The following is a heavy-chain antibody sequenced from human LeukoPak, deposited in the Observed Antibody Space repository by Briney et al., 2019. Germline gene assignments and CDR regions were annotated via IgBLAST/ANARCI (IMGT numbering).Heavy chain of an antibody. J-gene: IGHJ4*02. CDR1: GFTFSSNS. CDR3: AKDPDCTSGVCYTFFDY. CDR2: ISSSSSYI. V-gene: IGHV3-21*04. Sequence: GGSLRLSCVASGFTFSSNSMNWVRQAPGKGLEWVSSISSSSSYIYYADSVKGRFTISRDNAKNSLYLQMTSLRAEDTAVYYCAKDPDCTSGVCYTFFDYWGQGTLVTVSS. D-gene: IGHD2-8*01.